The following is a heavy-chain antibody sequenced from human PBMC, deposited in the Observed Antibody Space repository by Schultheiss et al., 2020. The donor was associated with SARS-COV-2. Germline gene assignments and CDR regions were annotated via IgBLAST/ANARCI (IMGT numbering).Heavy chain of an antibody. J-gene: IGHJ2*01. CDR1: GYTFTSYG. Sequence: ASVKVSCKASGYTFTSYGISWVRQAPGQGLEWMGWISAYNGNTNYAQKLQGRVTMTTDTSTSTAYMELRSLRSDDTAVYYCARVAAYDYVWGSYQELYWYFDLWGRGTLVTVSS. CDR3: ARVAAYDYVWGSYQELYWYFDL. CDR2: ISAYNGNT. V-gene: IGHV1-18*01. D-gene: IGHD3-16*02.